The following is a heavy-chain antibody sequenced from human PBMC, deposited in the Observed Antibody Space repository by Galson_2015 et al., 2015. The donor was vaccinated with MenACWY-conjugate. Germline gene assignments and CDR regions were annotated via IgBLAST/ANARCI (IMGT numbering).Heavy chain of an antibody. J-gene: IGHJ4*02. CDR1: GGSINSYY. D-gene: IGHD3-3*02. Sequence: LSLTCTVSGGSINSYYWRWIRQPPGKGLEWIGYMYYSGSANYNPPLKSRVTISVDTSKNQFSLTMTSVTAADTAVYYCARGVNLASMAGYWGQGTLATVSS. CDR2: MYYSGSA. V-gene: IGHV4-59*13. CDR3: ARGVNLASMAGY.